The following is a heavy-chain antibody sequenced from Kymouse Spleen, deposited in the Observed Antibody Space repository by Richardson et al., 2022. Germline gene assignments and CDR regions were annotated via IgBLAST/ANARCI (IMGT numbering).Heavy chain of an antibody. CDR2: ISWNSGSI. D-gene: IGHD6-19*01. CDR3: AKDIRYSSGSYFDY. V-gene: IGHV3-9*01. J-gene: IGHJ4*02. CDR1: GFTFDDYA. Sequence: EVQLVESGGGLVQPGRSLRLSCAASGFTFDDYAMHWVRQAPGKGLEWVSGISWNSGSIGYADSVKGRFTISRDNAKNSLYLQMNSLRAEDTALYYCAKDIRYSSGSYFDYWGQGTLVTVSS.